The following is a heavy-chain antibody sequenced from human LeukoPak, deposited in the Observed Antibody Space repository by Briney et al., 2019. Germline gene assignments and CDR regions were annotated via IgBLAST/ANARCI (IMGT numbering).Heavy chain of an antibody. CDR2: INSDGSAT. CDR1: GFPFSSYW. V-gene: IGHV3-74*01. Sequence: GGSLRLSCAASGFPFSSYWMHWVRQVPGEGLLWVSRINSDGSATIYADSVRGRFTISRDNAKNTLYLQMSGLRVEDTAVYHCASDSPYYGMDVWGQGTTVTVSS. CDR3: ASDSPYYGMDV. J-gene: IGHJ6*02.